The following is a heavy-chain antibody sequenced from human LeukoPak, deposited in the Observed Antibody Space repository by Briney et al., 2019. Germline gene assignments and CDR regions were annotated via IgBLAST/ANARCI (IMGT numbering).Heavy chain of an antibody. J-gene: IGHJ4*02. CDR1: GGSFSGYY. V-gene: IGHV4-34*01. Sequence: PSETLSLTCAVYGGSFSGYYWSWIRQPPGKGLEWIGEINHSGSTNYNPSLKSRVTISVDTSKNQFSLKLSSVTAADTAVYHCACPPRYCSSTSCPFDYWGQGTLVTVSS. CDR2: INHSGST. CDR3: ACPPRYCSSTSCPFDY. D-gene: IGHD2-2*01.